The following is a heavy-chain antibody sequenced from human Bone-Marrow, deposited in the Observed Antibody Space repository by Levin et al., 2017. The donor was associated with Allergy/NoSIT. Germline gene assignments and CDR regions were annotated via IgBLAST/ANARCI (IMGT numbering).Heavy chain of an antibody. J-gene: IGHJ3*02. CDR3: ARDHDQSIAFDT. Sequence: ASVKVSCKPSGGAFSSYSFSWVRQAPGQGLEWMGGFIPLRGSANYAQKFQGRVTITADESTNAVYMELSSLRSEDTAVYYCARDHDQSIAFDTWGPGTTVTVSS. CDR2: FIPLRGSA. V-gene: IGHV1-69*13. CDR1: GGAFSSYS. D-gene: IGHD6-6*01.